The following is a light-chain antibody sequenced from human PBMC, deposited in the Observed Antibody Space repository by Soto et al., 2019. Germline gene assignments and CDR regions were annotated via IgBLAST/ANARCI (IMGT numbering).Light chain of an antibody. CDR3: AAWDDSLNGVV. J-gene: IGLJ2*01. Sequence: QSVLTQAPSTSETPGQRVTISCSGSSSNIGSNAVNWYQQLQGTAPKLLIFDNSQRPSGVPDQFSGSKSGTSASLAISGLQFEDEADYYCAAWDDSLNGVVFGGGTKLTVL. V-gene: IGLV1-44*01. CDR1: SSNIGSNA. CDR2: DNS.